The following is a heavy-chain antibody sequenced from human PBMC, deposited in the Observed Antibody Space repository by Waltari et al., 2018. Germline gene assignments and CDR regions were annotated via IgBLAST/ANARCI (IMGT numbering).Heavy chain of an antibody. V-gene: IGHV3-23*01. J-gene: IGHJ5*01. D-gene: IGHD5-18*01. CDR1: GFHFSSHV. CDR2: ISNSGGTT. Sequence: EVQLLESGGGLVQPGGSLRLSCGASGFHFSSHVMTWGRQAPGKGLEWVSLISNSGGTTYYADSVKGRFTISRDNSKNTVYLQMISLRAEDTAVYYCAKGHDSTWYDSWGQGTLVTVSS. CDR3: AKGHDSTWYDS.